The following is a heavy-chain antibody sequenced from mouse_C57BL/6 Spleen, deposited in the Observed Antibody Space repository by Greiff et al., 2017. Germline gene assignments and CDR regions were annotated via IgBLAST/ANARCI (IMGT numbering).Heavy chain of an antibody. J-gene: IGHJ4*01. CDR2: IWSGGST. CDR3: ARNRVAMDY. Sequence: VQLQQSGPGLVQPSQSLSITCTVSGFSLTSYCVHWVRQSPGKGLEWLGVIWSGGSTDYNAAFISRLSISKDNSKSQVFFKMNSLQADYTAIYYCARNRVAMDYWGQGTSVTVSS. V-gene: IGHV2-2*01. D-gene: IGHD3-1*01. CDR1: GFSLTSYC.